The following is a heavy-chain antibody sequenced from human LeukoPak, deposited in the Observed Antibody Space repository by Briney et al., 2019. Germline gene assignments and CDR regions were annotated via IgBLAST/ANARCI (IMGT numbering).Heavy chain of an antibody. CDR2: ISSSSSYT. D-gene: IGHD3-10*01. CDR3: ARFAGSGSYVDY. V-gene: IGHV3-11*03. J-gene: IGHJ4*02. Sequence: GGSLRLSCAASGFIFSDYYMSWIRQAPGKGPEWVSYISSSSSYTNYADSVKGRFTISRDNAKNSLYLQMNSLRAEDTAVYYCARFAGSGSYVDYWGQGTLVTVSS. CDR1: GFIFSDYY.